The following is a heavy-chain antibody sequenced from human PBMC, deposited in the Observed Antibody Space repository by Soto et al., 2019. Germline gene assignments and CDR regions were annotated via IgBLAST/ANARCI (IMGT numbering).Heavy chain of an antibody. J-gene: IGHJ6*03. Sequence: QVQLQESGPGLVKPSETLSLTCTVSGGSISSYYWSWIRQPPGKGLEWIGYIYYSGSTNYNPSLKSRVTIPVDTSKNQFSLKLSSVTAADTAVYYCARSRRAVPAAIVTWGQTENYCYYYMDVWGKGTTVTVSS. CDR3: ARSRRAVPAAIVTWGQTENYCYYYMDV. D-gene: IGHD2-2*01. CDR1: GGSISSYY. V-gene: IGHV4-59*08. CDR2: IYYSGST.